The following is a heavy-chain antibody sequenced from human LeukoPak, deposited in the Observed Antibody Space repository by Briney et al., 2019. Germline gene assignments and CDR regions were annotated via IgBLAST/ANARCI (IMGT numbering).Heavy chain of an antibody. Sequence: SETLSLTCTVSGGSISYYYWSWIRQPPGKGLEWIGYIYYSGSTNYNPSLKSRVTISVDTSKNQFSLKLSSVTAADTAVYYCAREHPVTTYYYYYYGMDVWGQGTTVTVSS. CDR2: IYYSGST. D-gene: IGHD4-17*01. CDR3: AREHPVTTYYYYYYGMDV. V-gene: IGHV4-59*12. J-gene: IGHJ6*02. CDR1: GGSISYYY.